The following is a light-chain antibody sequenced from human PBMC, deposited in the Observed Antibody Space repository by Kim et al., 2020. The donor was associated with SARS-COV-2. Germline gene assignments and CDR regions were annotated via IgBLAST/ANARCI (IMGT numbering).Light chain of an antibody. CDR3: QAWDSSTGLYV. J-gene: IGLJ1*01. CDR2: QDS. CDR1: KLGDKY. Sequence: PGQTASITCSGDKLGDKYACWYQQKPGQSPVLVIYQDSKRPSGIPERFSGSNSGNTATLTISGTQAMDEADYYCQAWDSSTGLYVFGTGTKVTVL. V-gene: IGLV3-1*01.